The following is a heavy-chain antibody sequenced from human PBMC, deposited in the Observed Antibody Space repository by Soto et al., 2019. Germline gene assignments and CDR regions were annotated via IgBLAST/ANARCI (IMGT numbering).Heavy chain of an antibody. V-gene: IGHV3-30-3*01. CDR2: ISYDGSNK. J-gene: IGHJ4*02. CDR1: GSTFSSYA. D-gene: IGHD5-18*01. Sequence: GSLRAACTASGSTFSSYAMHWVRQAAGKGLKWVAVISYDGSNKYNADSVKGRFTISRDNSKKTLFLQMNSLRAEDTAEYYCARSGGYSFGYPLDYWGQGTPVTVYS. CDR3: ARSGGYSFGYPLDY.